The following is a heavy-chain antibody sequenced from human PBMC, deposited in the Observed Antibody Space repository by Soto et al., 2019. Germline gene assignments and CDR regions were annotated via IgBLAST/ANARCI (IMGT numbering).Heavy chain of an antibody. CDR1: GFTFSRYA. J-gene: IGHJ4*02. CDR3: AIHTSWGATVTTVGDY. V-gene: IGHV3-23*01. D-gene: IGHD4-17*01. Sequence: EVQLLESGGGLVQPGGSLRLSCAASGFTFSRYAMSWVRQAPGKGLEWVSAISGSGGSTYYADSVKGRFTISRDNSKNTLYLQMNSLRAEDTAVYYCAIHTSWGATVTTVGDYWGQGTLVTVSS. CDR2: ISGSGGST.